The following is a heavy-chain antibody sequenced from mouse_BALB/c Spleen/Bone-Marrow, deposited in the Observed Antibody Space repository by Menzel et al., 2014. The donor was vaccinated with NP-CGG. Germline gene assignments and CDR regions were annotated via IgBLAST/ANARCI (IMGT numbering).Heavy chain of an antibody. J-gene: IGHJ3*01. V-gene: IGHV1-69*01. CDR1: GYTFTDYW. Sequence: QVQLQQSGAEFVMPGASVKMSCKASGYTFTDYWIHWVKQRPGQGLEWIGAIDTSDSYSSYNQKFKGKATLTVDESSSTEHMQLNRVTSEDSAVYYCVKKKRSYGIYSCVPHWGQETLFSVSA. CDR3: VKKKRSYGIYSCVPH. CDR2: IDTSDSYS. D-gene: IGHD2-1*01.